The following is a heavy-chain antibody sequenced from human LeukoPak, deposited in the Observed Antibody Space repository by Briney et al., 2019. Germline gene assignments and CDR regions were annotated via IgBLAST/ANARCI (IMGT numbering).Heavy chain of an antibody. CDR3: ASLTYYYGSGSYYNSEYFQH. CDR2: VYYSGAT. CDR1: GGSIDSAGYY. D-gene: IGHD3-10*01. V-gene: IGHV4-31*03. Sequence: SETLSLTCTVSGGSIDSAGYYWSWIRQHPGKGLEWIGYVYYSGATYYNPSLKSRVTKSMDTSKNQFSLNLNSVTAADTAVYYCASLTYYYGSGSYYNSEYFQHWGQGTLVTVSS. J-gene: IGHJ1*01.